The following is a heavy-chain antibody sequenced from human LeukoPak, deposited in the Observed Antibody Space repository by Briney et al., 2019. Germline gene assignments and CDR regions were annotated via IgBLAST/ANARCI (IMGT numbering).Heavy chain of an antibody. Sequence: ASVKVSCKTSGYTFTGYFIHWVRQAPGQGLEWMGWINPNSGGTNYAQKFQGRVTMTRDTSISTAYMELSRLRSDDTAVYFCATNTRDGDNFYFDYWGQGTLVTVSS. CDR1: GYTFTGYF. J-gene: IGHJ4*02. D-gene: IGHD5-24*01. V-gene: IGHV1-2*02. CDR2: INPNSGGT. CDR3: ATNTRDGDNFYFDY.